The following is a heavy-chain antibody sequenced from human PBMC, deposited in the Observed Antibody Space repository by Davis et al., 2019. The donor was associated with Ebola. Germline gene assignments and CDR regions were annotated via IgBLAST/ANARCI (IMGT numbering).Heavy chain of an antibody. CDR2: IYSIAPP. CDR1: GGSVSSGTYY. V-gene: IGHV4-61*01. J-gene: IGHJ6*02. Sequence: SETLSLTCTVSGGSVSSGTYYWVCIRHPPFFSLFSFVYIYSIAPPTYNPSLKSRVTISLDTSKNQFSLKLSSVTAADTAVYYWARGPPRGLMVYAGNYGMDVWGQGTTVTVSS. CDR3: ARGPPRGLMVYAGNYGMDV. D-gene: IGHD2-8*01.